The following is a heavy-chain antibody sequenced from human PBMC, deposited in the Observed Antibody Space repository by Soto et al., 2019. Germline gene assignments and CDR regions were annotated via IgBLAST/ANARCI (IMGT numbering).Heavy chain of an antibody. V-gene: IGHV4-59*01. D-gene: IGHD4-17*01. J-gene: IGHJ4*02. Sequence: SETLSLTCTVSGGSISSYYWSWIRQPPGKGLEWIGYIYYSGSTNYNPSLKSRVTISVDTSKNQFSLKLSSVTAADTAVYYCARLRKQFDEYGDYLFDYWGQGTLVTVSS. CDR3: ARLRKQFDEYGDYLFDY. CDR1: GGSISSYY. CDR2: IYYSGST.